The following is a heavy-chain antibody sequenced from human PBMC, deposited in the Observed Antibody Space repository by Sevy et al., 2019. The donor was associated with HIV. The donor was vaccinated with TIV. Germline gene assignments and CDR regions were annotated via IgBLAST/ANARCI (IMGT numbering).Heavy chain of an antibody. CDR3: AGGSLSGVDFDY. CDR2: ISSSGSTI. D-gene: IGHD1-26*01. Sequence: GGSLRLSCAASGFTFSDYYMSWIRQAPGKGLEWVSYISSSGSTIYYADSVKGRFTISRDNAKNSLYLQMNSLRADDAAVYYCAGGSLSGVDFDYWGQGTLVTVSS. V-gene: IGHV3-11*01. CDR1: GFTFSDYY. J-gene: IGHJ4*02.